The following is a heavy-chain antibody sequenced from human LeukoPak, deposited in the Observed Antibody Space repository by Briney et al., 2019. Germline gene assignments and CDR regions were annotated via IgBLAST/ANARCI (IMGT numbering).Heavy chain of an antibody. Sequence: SETLSLTCTVSGGSISTYYWTWIRQPPGKGLEWIGYIENSGSTKYNPSLKSRVTISVDTSKNQFALKLSSVTAADTAVYFCARSLLIARGFGMDVWGRGTTVSVFS. D-gene: IGHD2-21*01. CDR3: ARSLLIARGFGMDV. J-gene: IGHJ6*02. CDR1: GGSISTYY. V-gene: IGHV4-59*01. CDR2: IENSGST.